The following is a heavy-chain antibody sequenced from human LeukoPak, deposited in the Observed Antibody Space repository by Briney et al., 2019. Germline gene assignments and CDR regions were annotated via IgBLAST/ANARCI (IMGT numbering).Heavy chain of an antibody. Sequence: GRPLRLSCAASGFTFSSYAMHWVRQAPGKGLEWVAVISYDGSNKYYADSVKGRFTISRDNSKNTLYLQMNSLRAEDTAVYYCAKDGPYSSSWSYFDYWGQGTLVTVSS. CDR3: AKDGPYSSSWSYFDY. CDR2: ISYDGSNK. J-gene: IGHJ4*02. D-gene: IGHD6-13*01. CDR1: GFTFSSYA. V-gene: IGHV3-30*04.